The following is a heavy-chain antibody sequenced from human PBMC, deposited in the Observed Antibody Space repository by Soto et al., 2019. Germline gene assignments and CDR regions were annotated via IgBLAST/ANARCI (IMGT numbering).Heavy chain of an antibody. V-gene: IGHV4-4*02. Sequence: QVQLQESGRGLVNPSGTLSLTCAVSGGSISSSHWWTWVRQSPGKGLEYIGEISHSGTSNSNPSLKSRVTLSAEKSTNALALTLSSVTAADTAVYYIARVVLTITRGAFDAWGQGTLVTVSS. CDR3: ARVVLTITRGAFDA. D-gene: IGHD3-9*01. CDR2: ISHSGTS. J-gene: IGHJ3*01. CDR1: GGSISSSHW.